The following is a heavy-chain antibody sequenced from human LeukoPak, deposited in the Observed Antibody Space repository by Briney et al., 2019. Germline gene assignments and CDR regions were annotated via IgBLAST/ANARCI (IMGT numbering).Heavy chain of an antibody. Sequence: PSQTLSLTCIVSGGSISSGDYYWSWIRQPPGKGLEWIGYIYYSGSTYYNPSLKSRVTISVDTSKNQFSLKLSSVTAADTAVYYCARSNIVGATSPFDYWGQGTLVTVSS. CDR2: IYYSGST. V-gene: IGHV4-30-4*08. CDR1: GGSISSGDYY. D-gene: IGHD1-26*01. J-gene: IGHJ4*02. CDR3: ARSNIVGATSPFDY.